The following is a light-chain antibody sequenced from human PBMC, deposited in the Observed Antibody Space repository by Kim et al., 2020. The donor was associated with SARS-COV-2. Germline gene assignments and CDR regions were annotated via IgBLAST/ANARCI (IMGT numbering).Light chain of an antibody. CDR2: DAS. J-gene: IGKJ5*01. Sequence: DIRMTQSPSSLSASVGDRVTIACQASQDISNYLNWYQQKPGQAPKLLIYDASNLEKGVPSRFSGSGSGTYFTFTINSLQPEDIGTYYCQQYDNLLITFGRGTRLEIK. CDR1: QDISNY. CDR3: QQYDNLLIT. V-gene: IGKV1-33*01.